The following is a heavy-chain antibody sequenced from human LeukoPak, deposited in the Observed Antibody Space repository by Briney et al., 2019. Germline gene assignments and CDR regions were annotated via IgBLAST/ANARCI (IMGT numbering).Heavy chain of an antibody. V-gene: IGHV1-69*06. CDR1: GGTFSSYA. J-gene: IGHJ3*02. CDR2: IIPIFGTA. CDR3: ARVLKSAFDI. Sequence: GASVRVSCKASGGTFSSYAISWVRQAPGQGLEWMGGIIPIFGTANYAQKFQGRVTITADKSTSTAYMELSSLRSEDTAVYYCARVLKSAFDIWGQGTMVTVSS.